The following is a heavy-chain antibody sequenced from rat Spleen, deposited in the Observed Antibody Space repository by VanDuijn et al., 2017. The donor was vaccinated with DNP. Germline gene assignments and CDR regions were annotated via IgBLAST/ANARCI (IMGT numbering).Heavy chain of an antibody. CDR1: GFTFSEYY. CDR2: ISYDGGST. Sequence: EVRLMESGGGLVQPGRSLTVACAVSGFTFSEYYMAWVRQAPKQGLEWVATISYDGGSTYYRDSVKGRFTISRDNEKSSLYLHIDSLRSAETDTYYCARDAGGPFDSWGQGVMVTVSS. J-gene: IGHJ2*01. V-gene: IGHV5-20*01. D-gene: IGHD1-11*01. CDR3: ARDAGGPFDS.